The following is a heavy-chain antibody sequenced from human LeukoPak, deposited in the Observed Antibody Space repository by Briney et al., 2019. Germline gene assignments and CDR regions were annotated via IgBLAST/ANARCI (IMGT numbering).Heavy chain of an antibody. CDR1: GFTFSSYW. J-gene: IGHJ4*03. D-gene: IGHD3-10*01. CDR2: IKQDGSEK. CDR3: ARLAGSGSYSPYFDY. V-gene: IGHV3-7*01. Sequence: GGSLRLSCAASGFTFSSYWMSWVRQAPGKGLEWVANIKQDGSEKYYVDSVKGRFTISRDNAKNSLYLQMNSLRAEDTAVYYCARLAGSGSYSPYFDYWGQGTTVTVSS.